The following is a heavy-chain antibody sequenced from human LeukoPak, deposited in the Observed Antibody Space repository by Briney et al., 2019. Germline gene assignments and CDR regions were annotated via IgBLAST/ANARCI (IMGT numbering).Heavy chain of an antibody. CDR3: ARDGGHSTDFDY. CDR1: GFTFSRHW. J-gene: IGHJ4*02. V-gene: IGHV3-7*01. Sequence: GGSLRLSCATSGFTFSRHWMSWVRQAPGKGPEWVANIKQDVSERYYVDSVKGRFTISRDNAKNSLYLQMSSLRAEDTAVYYCARDGGHSTDFDYWGQGILVTVSS. CDR2: IKQDVSER. D-gene: IGHD2/OR15-2a*01.